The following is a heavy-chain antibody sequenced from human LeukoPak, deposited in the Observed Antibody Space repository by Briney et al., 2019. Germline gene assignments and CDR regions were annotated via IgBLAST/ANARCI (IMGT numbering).Heavy chain of an antibody. J-gene: IGHJ4*02. CDR2: INHSGST. Sequence: PSETLSLTCAVYGGSFSGYYWSWIRQPPGKGLEWIGEINHSGSTNYNPSLKSRVTISVDTSKNQFSLKLSSVTAADTAVYYCARSAYSSSFGFDYWGQGTLVTVSS. D-gene: IGHD6-13*01. CDR1: GGSFSGYY. V-gene: IGHV4-34*01. CDR3: ARSAYSSSFGFDY.